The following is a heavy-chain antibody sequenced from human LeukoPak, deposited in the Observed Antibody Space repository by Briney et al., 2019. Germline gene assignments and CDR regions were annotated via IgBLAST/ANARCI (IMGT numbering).Heavy chain of an antibody. CDR3: AELGITMIGGV. Sequence: PGGSLRLSCAASGFTFSTFAMIWVRQPPGKGLEWVSSIFPSGGEIHYADSVRGRFTISRDNAKNSLYLQMNSLRAEDTAVYYCAELGITMIGGVWGKGTTVIVSS. CDR2: IFPSGGEI. CDR1: GFTFSTFA. V-gene: IGHV3-23*01. D-gene: IGHD3-10*02. J-gene: IGHJ6*04.